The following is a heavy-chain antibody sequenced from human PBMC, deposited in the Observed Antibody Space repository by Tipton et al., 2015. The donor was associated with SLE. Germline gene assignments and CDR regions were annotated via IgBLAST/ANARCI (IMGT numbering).Heavy chain of an antibody. D-gene: IGHD3-9*01. J-gene: IGHJ5*01. CDR2: IDSSGNT. CDR1: GASMNSGSYS. Sequence: TLSLTCSVSGASMNSGSYSWHWIRQPAGKALQWLGHIDSSGNTYYNPSLRSRVSISVDVSRNQFSLTLNSVTAADTATYSCARETGTHYSTWFDSWGQGTLVTVSS. V-gene: IGHV4-61*09. CDR3: ARETGTHYSTWFDS.